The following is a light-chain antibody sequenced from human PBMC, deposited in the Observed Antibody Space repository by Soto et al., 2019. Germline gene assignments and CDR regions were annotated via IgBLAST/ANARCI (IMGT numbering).Light chain of an antibody. CDR2: GAS. J-gene: IGKJ3*01. CDR1: QSVTSTY. V-gene: IGKV3-20*01. Sequence: EVVLTQSPGTLSLSPGERATLSCRASQSVTSTYLAWYQQKPGQAPRLLIYGASTRATGIPDRFSASGSGTDFTLSTSRLEPEDFAVYYCQRHGSSPFTFGPGTKVDIK. CDR3: QRHGSSPFT.